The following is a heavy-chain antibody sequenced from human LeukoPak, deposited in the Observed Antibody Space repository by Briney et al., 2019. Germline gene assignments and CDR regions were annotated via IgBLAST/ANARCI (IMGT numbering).Heavy chain of an antibody. V-gene: IGHV1-8*01. Sequence: ASVKVSCKASGYTFTRYDINWVRQATGQGLEWMGWMNPNSGNTGYAQKFQGRVTMTRNASISTAYMELSSLRSEDTAVYYCARTTYYDFWSGYYGYYYYYMDVWGKGTTVTVSS. CDR2: MNPNSGNT. CDR1: GYTFTRYD. CDR3: ARTTYYDFWSGYYGYYYYYMDV. J-gene: IGHJ6*03. D-gene: IGHD3-3*01.